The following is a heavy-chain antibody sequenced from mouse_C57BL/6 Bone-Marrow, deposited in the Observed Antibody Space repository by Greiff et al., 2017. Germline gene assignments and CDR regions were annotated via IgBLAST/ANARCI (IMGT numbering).Heavy chain of an antibody. J-gene: IGHJ1*03. CDR1: GFSLTSYA. CDR2: IWTGGGT. Sequence: VQGVESGPGLVAPSQSLSITCTVSGFSLTSYAISWVRQPPGQGLEWLGVIWTGGGTTYNSALKSRLSISKDNSKSQVFLKMNSLQTDDTARYYCARNYGNYPYWYFDVWGTGTTVTVSS. D-gene: IGHD2-1*01. V-gene: IGHV2-9-1*01. CDR3: ARNYGNYPYWYFDV.